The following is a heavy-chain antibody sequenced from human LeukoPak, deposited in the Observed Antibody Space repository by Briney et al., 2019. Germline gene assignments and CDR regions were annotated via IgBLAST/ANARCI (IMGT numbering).Heavy chain of an antibody. V-gene: IGHV4-59*01. CDR1: GGSISSYY. D-gene: IGHD6-19*01. Sequence: SETLSLTCTVSGGSISSYYWSWIRQPPGKGLEWIGYIYYSGSTNYNPSLKSRVTISVDTSKNQFSLRLNSVTAADTAVYYCARLTAVAGMSDWFDPWGQGTLVTVSS. J-gene: IGHJ5*02. CDR3: ARLTAVAGMSDWFDP. CDR2: IYYSGST.